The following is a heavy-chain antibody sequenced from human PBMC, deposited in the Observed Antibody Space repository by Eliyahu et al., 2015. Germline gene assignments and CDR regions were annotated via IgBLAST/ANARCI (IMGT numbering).Heavy chain of an antibody. V-gene: IGHV3-21*01. CDR3: ARARLWLVRDYYYYGMDV. D-gene: IGHD6-19*01. CDR2: ISSSSSYI. J-gene: IGHJ6*02. Sequence: VSSISSSSSYIYYADSVKGRFTISRDNAKNSLYLQMNSLRAEDTAVYYCARARLWLVRDYYYYGMDVWGQGTTVTVSS.